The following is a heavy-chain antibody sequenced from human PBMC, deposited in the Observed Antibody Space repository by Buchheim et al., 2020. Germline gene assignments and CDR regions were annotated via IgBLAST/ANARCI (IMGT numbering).Heavy chain of an antibody. CDR2: INHSGST. J-gene: IGHJ5*02. D-gene: IGHD6-13*01. CDR3: ARDWYSSSSGQSGWFDP. CDR1: GRSFSGYY. V-gene: IGHV4-34*01. Sequence: QVQLQQWGAGLLKPSETLSLTCAVYGRSFSGYYWSWIRQPPGKGLEWIGEINHSGSTNYNPSLKSRVTISVDTSKNQFSLKLSSVTAADTAVYYCARDWYSSSSGQSGWFDPWGQGTL.